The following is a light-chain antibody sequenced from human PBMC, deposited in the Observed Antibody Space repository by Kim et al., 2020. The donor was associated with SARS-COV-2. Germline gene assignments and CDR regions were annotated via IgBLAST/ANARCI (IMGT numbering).Light chain of an antibody. V-gene: IGLV3-21*04. Sequence: VAPGKTARITCGGNNIGSKSVPWYQQKPGQAPVLVIYYDSDRPSGIPERFSGSNSGNTATLTISRVEAGDEADYYCQVWDSSSVVFGGGTQLTVL. CDR3: QVWDSSSVV. CDR2: YDS. CDR1: NIGSKS. J-gene: IGLJ2*01.